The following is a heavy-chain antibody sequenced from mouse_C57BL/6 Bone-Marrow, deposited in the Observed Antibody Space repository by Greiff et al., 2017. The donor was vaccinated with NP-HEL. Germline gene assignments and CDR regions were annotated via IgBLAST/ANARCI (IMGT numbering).Heavy chain of an antibody. Sequence: EVKVEESGPGMVKPSQSLSLTCTVTGYSITSGYDWHWIRHFPGNKLEWMGYISYSGSTNYNPSLKSRISITHDTSKNHFFLKLNSVTTEDTATYYCASGGLLPFAYWGQGTLVTVSA. J-gene: IGHJ3*01. D-gene: IGHD2-3*01. CDR3: ASGGLLPFAY. CDR2: ISYSGST. V-gene: IGHV3-1*01. CDR1: GYSITSGYD.